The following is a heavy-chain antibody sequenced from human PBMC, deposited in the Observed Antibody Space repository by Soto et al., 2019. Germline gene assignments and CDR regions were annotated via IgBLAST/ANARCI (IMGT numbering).Heavy chain of an antibody. Sequence: QVQLVQSGPEVKKPGSSVRVSCTASGGTFSSYTINWVRQVPGQGPEWMGRSIPMLGMSNYAQKFQGRVMMIADKSTNTVYRELRSLRSEDTAIYYCATNYGSGSPPFDYWGQGTLVTVSS. V-gene: IGHV1-69*02. D-gene: IGHD3-10*01. J-gene: IGHJ4*02. CDR3: ATNYGSGSPPFDY. CDR1: GGTFSSYT. CDR2: SIPMLGMS.